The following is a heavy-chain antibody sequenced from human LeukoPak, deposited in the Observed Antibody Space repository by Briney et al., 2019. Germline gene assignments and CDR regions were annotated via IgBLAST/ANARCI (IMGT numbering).Heavy chain of an antibody. CDR1: GDSVSSNSVF. D-gene: IGHD3-9*01. J-gene: IGHJ4*02. V-gene: IGHV6-1*01. Sequence: SQTLSLTCAISGDSVSSNSVFWHWIRQSPSRGLEWLVRTYYRSKWYNDYAVSVKSRITINPDTSKNQFSLKLSSVTAADTAVYYCARDHYDILTGYYGFDYWGQGTLVTVSS. CDR3: ARDHYDILTGYYGFDY. CDR2: TYYRSKWYN.